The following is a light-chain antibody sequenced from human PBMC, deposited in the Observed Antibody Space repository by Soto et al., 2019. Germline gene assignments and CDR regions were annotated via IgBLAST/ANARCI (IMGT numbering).Light chain of an antibody. V-gene: IGKV3-20*01. CDR3: HQYHSPPQT. J-gene: IGKJ1*01. CDR1: QSLSRNY. CDR2: DVS. Sequence: EIVLTQSPGSLSLSPGERVTLSCRASQSLSRNYLAWYQQKPGQAPRLLIYDVSSRATGIPDRFSGSGSGADFTLTIGRLEPEDFAVYYCHQYHSPPQTFGQGTKVEIK.